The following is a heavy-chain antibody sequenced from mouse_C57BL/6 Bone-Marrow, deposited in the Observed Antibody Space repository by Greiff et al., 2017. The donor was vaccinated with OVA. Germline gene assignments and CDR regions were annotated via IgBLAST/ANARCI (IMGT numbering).Heavy chain of an antibody. CDR3: ARDHPYYFDY. J-gene: IGHJ2*01. CDR1: GFTFSSYA. Sequence: EVKLVESGGGLVKPGGSLKLSCAASGFTFSSYAMSWVRQTPEKRLEWVATISDGGSYTYYPDNVKGRFTISRDNAKNNLYLQMSHLKSEDTAMDYCARDHPYYFDYWGQGTTLTVSS. CDR2: ISDGGSYT. V-gene: IGHV5-4*01.